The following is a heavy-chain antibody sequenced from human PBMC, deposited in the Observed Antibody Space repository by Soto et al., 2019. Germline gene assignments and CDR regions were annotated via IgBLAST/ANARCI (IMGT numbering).Heavy chain of an antibody. CDR2: FHYNGDT. J-gene: IGHJ4*02. CDR3: ARGMSVIQLSFPHYFDY. CDR1: AAYIRATNFY. D-gene: IGHD5-18*01. Sequence: QLQLQESGPGLVKPSETVSLTCSVPAAYIRATNFYWGWIRQPPGKGLEWIGSFHYNGDTSSNPSHGTRLTASVDTSKSPLSLILSSVTAAATAVYYCARGMSVIQLSFPHYFDYWGQGTLATVSS. V-gene: IGHV4-39*01.